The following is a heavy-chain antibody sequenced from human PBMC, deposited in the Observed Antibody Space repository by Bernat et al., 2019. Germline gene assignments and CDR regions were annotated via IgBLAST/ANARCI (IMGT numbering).Heavy chain of an antibody. J-gene: IGHJ6*02. CDR3: ARVRFRSYYYGSGSYYNGVLLSYGMDV. CDR1: GGTFSSYA. V-gene: IGHV1-69*01. D-gene: IGHD3-10*01. Sequence: QVQLVQSGAEVKKPGSSVKVSCKASGGTFSSYAISWVRQAPGQGLEWMGGIIPIFGTANYAQKFQGRVRITADESTSTAYMELSSLRSEDTAVYYCARVRFRSYYYGSGSYYNGVLLSYGMDVWGQGTTVTVSS. CDR2: IIPIFGTA.